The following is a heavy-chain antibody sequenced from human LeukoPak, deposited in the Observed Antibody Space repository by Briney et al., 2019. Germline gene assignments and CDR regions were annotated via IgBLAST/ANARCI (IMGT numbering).Heavy chain of an antibody. J-gene: IGHJ5*02. CDR2: ISRRTDRT. CDR3: AREIGVPGWFDP. V-gene: IGHV3-23*01. Sequence: GGSLRLSCVASGFSFGNTAMNWVRQGPGKWLEWVSAISRRTDRTFYADSVEGRFTISRDNSKNTVYLQMNNLRAEDTAVYYCAREIGVPGWFDPWGQGTLVTVSS. D-gene: IGHD3-10*01. CDR1: GFSFGNTA.